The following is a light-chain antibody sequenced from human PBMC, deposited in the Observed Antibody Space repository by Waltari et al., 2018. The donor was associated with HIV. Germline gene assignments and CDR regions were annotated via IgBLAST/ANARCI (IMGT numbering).Light chain of an antibody. J-gene: IGLJ3*02. Sequence: QSPVTQAPSASGTPGQRVAVSCSGSDSNIGRYPVSWYQRLPGAAPKVLIYRNNPRPAGVSDRFSGSKSGTSASLAISGLQSEDEADYFCAVWDVSLENWVFGGGTKLTVL. V-gene: IGLV1-44*01. CDR1: DSNIGRYP. CDR3: AVWDVSLENWV. CDR2: RNN.